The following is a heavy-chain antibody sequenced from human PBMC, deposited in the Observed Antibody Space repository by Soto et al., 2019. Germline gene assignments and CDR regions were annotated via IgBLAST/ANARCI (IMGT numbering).Heavy chain of an antibody. CDR1: GFTFSSYG. CDR2: ISYDGSNK. J-gene: IGHJ5*02. D-gene: IGHD1-26*01. CDR3: AILAGTPGDWFDP. V-gene: IGHV3-30*03. Sequence: QVQLVESGGGVVQPGRSLRLSCAVSGFTFSSYGMHWVRQAPGKGLEWVAVISYDGSNKYYADSVKGRFTISRDNSKNTLYLQMNSLRAEDTAVYYCAILAGTPGDWFDPWGQGTLVTVSS.